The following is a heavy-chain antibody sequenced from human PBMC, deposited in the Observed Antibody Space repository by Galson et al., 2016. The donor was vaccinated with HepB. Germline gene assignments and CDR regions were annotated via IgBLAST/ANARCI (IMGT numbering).Heavy chain of an antibody. CDR1: GLAVSSNY. D-gene: IGHD6-13*01. V-gene: IGHV3-53*01. CDR3: AREGRSRSWDDWYFDL. Sequence: SLRLSCAASGLAVSSNYMSWVRQVSGKGLEWVALIYRNGITFYADSVKGRFTFSRDISNNTLYLEMNSLRVEDTAVYYCAREGRSRSWDDWYFDLWGRGTLVTVSS. CDR2: IYRNGIT. J-gene: IGHJ2*01.